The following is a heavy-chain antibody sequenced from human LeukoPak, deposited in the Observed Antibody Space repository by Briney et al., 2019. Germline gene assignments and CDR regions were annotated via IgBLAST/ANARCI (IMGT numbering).Heavy chain of an antibody. Sequence: PSQTLSLTCTVSGGSISSGSYYWSWIRQPPGKGLEWIGYIYYSGSTNYNPSLKSRVTISVDTSKNQFSLKLSSVTAADTAVYYCARVDSNAPAFDYWGQGTLVTVSS. CDR3: ARVDSNAPAFDY. CDR1: GGSISSGSYY. D-gene: IGHD4-11*01. V-gene: IGHV4-61*01. CDR2: IYYSGST. J-gene: IGHJ4*02.